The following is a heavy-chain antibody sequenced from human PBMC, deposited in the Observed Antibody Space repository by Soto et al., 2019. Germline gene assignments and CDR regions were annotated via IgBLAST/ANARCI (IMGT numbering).Heavy chain of an antibody. V-gene: IGHV3-64D*06. D-gene: IGHD2-21*02. Sequence: GGSLRLSCSASGFTFSGYVMHWVRQAPGKGLEYVSVISTNGDSTHYADSVKGRFTISRDNSKNTLYLQMSSLRAGDTAVYYCVKDLGCGGDCAFDYRGQGTLVTVSS. CDR2: ISTNGDST. CDR1: GFTFSGYV. J-gene: IGHJ4*02. CDR3: VKDLGCGGDCAFDY.